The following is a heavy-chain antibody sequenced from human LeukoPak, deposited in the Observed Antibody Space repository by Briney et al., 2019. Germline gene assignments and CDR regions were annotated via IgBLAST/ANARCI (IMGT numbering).Heavy chain of an antibody. CDR1: GGTFSSYG. CDR3: ARALSWSITALNDWFDP. J-gene: IGHJ5*02. CDR2: IIPILGTV. D-gene: IGHD6-6*01. V-gene: IGHV1-69*11. Sequence: SAKVSCKASGGTFSSYGIGWLRQAPGQGLEWMGRIIPILGTVNYAHKFQGRVTITTDEPTTTAYMELSSLRSEDTAMYYCARALSWSITALNDWFDPWGQGTLVTVSS.